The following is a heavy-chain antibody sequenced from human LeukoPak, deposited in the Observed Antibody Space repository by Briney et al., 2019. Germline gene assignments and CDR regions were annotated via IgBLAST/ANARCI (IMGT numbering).Heavy chain of an antibody. CDR2: ISSSSSYI. J-gene: IGHJ3*02. CDR3: AGGHIAVAGTGAFDI. CDR1: GFTFRDYT. V-gene: IGHV3-21*01. D-gene: IGHD6-19*01. Sequence: PGGSLRLSCAASGFTFRDYTMNWVRQAPGKGLEWVSSISSSSSYIYYADSVKGRFTISRDNAKNSLYLQMNSLRAEDTAVYYCAGGHIAVAGTGAFDIWGQGTMVTVSS.